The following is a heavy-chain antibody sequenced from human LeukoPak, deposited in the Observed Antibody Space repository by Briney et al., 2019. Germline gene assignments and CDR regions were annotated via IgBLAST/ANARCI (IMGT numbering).Heavy chain of an antibody. D-gene: IGHD6-13*01. J-gene: IGHJ4*02. CDR2: INPSGGGT. Sequence: ASVKVSCKASGYTFTSYYMHWVRQAPGQGLEWMGIINPSGGGTNYAQKFQGRVTMTSDTSTSTVYTDLSSLRSEDTAVYYCARAGGDSSSWYPDYWGQGTLVTVSS. V-gene: IGHV1-46*01. CDR3: ARAGGDSSSWYPDY. CDR1: GYTFTSYY.